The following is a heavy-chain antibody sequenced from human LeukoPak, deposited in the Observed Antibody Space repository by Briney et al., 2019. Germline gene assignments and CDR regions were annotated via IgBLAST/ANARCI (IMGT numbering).Heavy chain of an antibody. D-gene: IGHD2-8*01. J-gene: IGHJ4*02. CDR3: ARVARYCTNGVCIALDY. Sequence: PGGSLRLSCAASGFIFSSYSMNWVRQAPGKGLEWVSSISSSGSYIYYADSVKGRFTISRDNAKNSLYLQMNSLRAEDTAVYYCARVARYCTNGVCIALDYWGQGTLVTVSS. CDR1: GFIFSSYS. CDR2: ISSSGSYI. V-gene: IGHV3-21*01.